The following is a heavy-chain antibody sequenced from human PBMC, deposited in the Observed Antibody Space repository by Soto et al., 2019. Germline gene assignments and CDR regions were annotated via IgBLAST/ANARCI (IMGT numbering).Heavy chain of an antibody. CDR2: ISGSGGST. CDR1: GFTFSSYA. CDR3: ANKYCRGGSCHSDFDS. V-gene: IGHV3-23*01. J-gene: IGHJ3*02. Sequence: GGSLRLSCAASGFTFSSYAMSWVRQAPGKGLEWVSAISGSGGSTYYADSVKGRFTISRDNSKNTLYLQMNSLRAEDTAVYYCANKYCRGGSCHSDFDSWGQGTMVPVSS. D-gene: IGHD2-15*01.